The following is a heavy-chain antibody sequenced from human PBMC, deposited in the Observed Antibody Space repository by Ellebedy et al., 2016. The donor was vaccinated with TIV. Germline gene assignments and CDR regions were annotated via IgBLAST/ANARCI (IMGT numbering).Heavy chain of an antibody. V-gene: IGHV3-7*01. D-gene: IGHD4-17*01. Sequence: GGSLRLSCAASGFSFRSYWMSWVRQAPGKGLEWVANIYQDGSNQYYVDSVKGRFTISRDNANKSLFLQMNSLRGEDTAVYYCARRGSYGDYAVQINSWFDSWGQGTLVTVS. CDR1: GFSFRSYW. CDR2: IYQDGSNQ. J-gene: IGHJ5*01. CDR3: ARRGSYGDYAVQINSWFDS.